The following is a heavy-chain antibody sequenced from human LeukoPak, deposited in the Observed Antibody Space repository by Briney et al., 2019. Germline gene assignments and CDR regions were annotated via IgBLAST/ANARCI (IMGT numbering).Heavy chain of an antibody. CDR2: IIPIFGTA. Sequence: ASVTVSCTASGGTFSSYAISWVRQAPGQGLEWMGRIIPIFGTASNAQKFQGRVAITTDESTSTAYMELSSLRSEDTAVYYCARDEMATIPLGYWGQGTLVTVSS. CDR1: GGTFSSYA. V-gene: IGHV1-69*05. D-gene: IGHD5-24*01. CDR3: ARDEMATIPLGY. J-gene: IGHJ4*02.